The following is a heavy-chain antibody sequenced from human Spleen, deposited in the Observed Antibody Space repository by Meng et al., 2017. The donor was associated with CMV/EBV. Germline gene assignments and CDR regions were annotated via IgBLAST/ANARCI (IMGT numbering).Heavy chain of an antibody. CDR2: VDPEDGET. J-gene: IGHJ4*02. Sequence: FSDYYMHWVQQAPGKGLEWMGLVDPEDGETKYAEKFQGRVTITADRPTQTVYMELSSLRSEDTAVYFCAKGHCSSSSCYTDLGLIDYWGQGTLVTVSS. CDR3: AKGHCSSSSCYTDLGLIDY. CDR1: FSDYY. V-gene: IGHV1-69-2*01. D-gene: IGHD2-2*02.